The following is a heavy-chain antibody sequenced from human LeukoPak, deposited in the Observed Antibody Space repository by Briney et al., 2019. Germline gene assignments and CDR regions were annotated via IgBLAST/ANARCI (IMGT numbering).Heavy chain of an antibody. J-gene: IGHJ4*02. V-gene: IGHV3-33*06. CDR3: AKDAQRGFDYSNSLDN. Sequence: GRSLRLSCATSGFTFSHYGMHWVRQAPGKGLEWVAVIWSDGSNRYYGDPVKGRFTISRDDFQRTVYLQMNSLRAEDTAVYYCAKDAQRGFDYSNSLDNWGQGTLVTVSS. CDR2: IWSDGSNR. D-gene: IGHD4-11*01. CDR1: GFTFSHYG.